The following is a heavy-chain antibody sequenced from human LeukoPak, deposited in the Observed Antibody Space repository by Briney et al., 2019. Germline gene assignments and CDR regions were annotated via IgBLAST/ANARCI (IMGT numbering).Heavy chain of an antibody. D-gene: IGHD3-3*01. CDR2: INPSGGST. CDR1: GCTFTSYY. CDR3: ARAVWSGYSDY. Sequence: ASVKVSCKASGCTFTSYYMHWVRQAPGQGLEWMGIINPSGGSTSYAQKFQGRVTMTRDTSTSTVYMELSSLRSEDTAVYYCARAVWSGYSDYWGQGTLVTVSS. J-gene: IGHJ4*02. V-gene: IGHV1-46*01.